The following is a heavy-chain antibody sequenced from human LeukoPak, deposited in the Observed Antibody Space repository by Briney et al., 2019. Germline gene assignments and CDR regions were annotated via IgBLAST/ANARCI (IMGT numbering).Heavy chain of an antibody. Sequence: ASVKVSCKASGYTFTSYYMHWVRQAPGQGLEWMGIINPSGGSTSYAQKFQGRVTMTRDMSTSTVYMELSSLRSEETAVYYCARERGGAILDYWGQGTLVTVSS. CDR3: ARERGGAILDY. CDR1: GYTFTSYY. V-gene: IGHV1-46*01. CDR2: INPSGGST. D-gene: IGHD3-9*01. J-gene: IGHJ4*02.